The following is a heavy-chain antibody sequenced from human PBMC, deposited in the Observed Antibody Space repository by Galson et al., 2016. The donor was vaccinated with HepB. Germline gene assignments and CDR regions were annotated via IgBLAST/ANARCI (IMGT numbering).Heavy chain of an antibody. Sequence: SSYAMSWVRLAPGKGLEYVLSISGNGGRTDSGDSVKGRFTISRDNSNNTLSLQMNSLRAEDTAVYYCAKNDILAGYSAFDYWGQGTLVTVSS. CDR3: AKNDILAGYSAFDY. CDR1: SSYA. D-gene: IGHD3-9*01. J-gene: IGHJ4*02. V-gene: IGHV3-23*01. CDR2: ISGNGGRT.